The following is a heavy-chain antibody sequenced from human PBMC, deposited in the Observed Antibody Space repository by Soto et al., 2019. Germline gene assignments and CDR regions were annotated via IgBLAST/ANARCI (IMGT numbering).Heavy chain of an antibody. CDR2: ISYDGSNK. Sequence: GGSLRLSCAASGFTFSSYGMHWVRQAPGKGLEWVAVISYDGSNKYYADSVKGRFTISRDNSKNTLYLQMNSLRAEDTAVYYCAKDTPGYSYGSYYYYYGMDVWGQGTTVTVSS. J-gene: IGHJ6*02. V-gene: IGHV3-30*18. CDR3: AKDTPGYSYGSYYYYYGMDV. D-gene: IGHD5-18*01. CDR1: GFTFSSYG.